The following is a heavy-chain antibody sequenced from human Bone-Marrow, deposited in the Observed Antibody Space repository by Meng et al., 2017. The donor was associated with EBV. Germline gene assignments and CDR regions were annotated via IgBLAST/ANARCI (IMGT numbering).Heavy chain of an antibody. CDR2: IYYSGST. CDR3: ARARTGGVTLHYFDY. CDR1: GGSISSYY. Sequence: VQLQESGPGLVKPSETLSLTCTVSGGSISSYYWSWIRQPPGKGLEWIGYIYYSGSTNYNPSLKSRVTISVDTSKNQFSLKLSSVTAADTAVYYCARARTGGVTLHYFDYWGQGTLVTVSS. D-gene: IGHD2-8*02. J-gene: IGHJ4*02. V-gene: IGHV4-59*01.